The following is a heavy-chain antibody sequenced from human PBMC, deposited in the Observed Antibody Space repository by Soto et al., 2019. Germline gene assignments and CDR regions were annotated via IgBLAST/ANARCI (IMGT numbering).Heavy chain of an antibody. CDR1: GDSVSSNSAA. CDR2: TYYRSKWYN. V-gene: IGHV6-1*01. Sequence: PSQTLSLTCAISGDSVSSNSAAWNWIRQSPSRGLEWLGRTYYRSKWYNDYAVSVKSRITINPDTSKNQFSLQLNSVTPEDTALSYCAREGIAVAGSLMGHYGMDVWGQGTTVTVS. CDR3: AREGIAVAGSLMGHYGMDV. D-gene: IGHD6-19*01. J-gene: IGHJ6*02.